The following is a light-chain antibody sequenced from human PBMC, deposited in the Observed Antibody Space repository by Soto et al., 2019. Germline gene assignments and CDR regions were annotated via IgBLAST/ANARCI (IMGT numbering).Light chain of an antibody. CDR3: SSFTTSNTYV. Sequence: QSVLTEPACVSGSPGQSITISCTGTSSDVGGYNSVSWYQQHPGKAPKLLISEVRHRPSGVSDRFSGSQSANTASLTISGLQAEDEADYYCSSFTTSNTYVFGTGTKITVL. V-gene: IGLV2-14*01. J-gene: IGLJ1*01. CDR1: SSDVGGYNS. CDR2: EVR.